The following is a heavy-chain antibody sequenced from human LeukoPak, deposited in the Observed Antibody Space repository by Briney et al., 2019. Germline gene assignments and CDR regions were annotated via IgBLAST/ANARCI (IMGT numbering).Heavy chain of an antibody. Sequence: ASVKVSCKASGHTFTSNFMHWVPQAPGQALEWMTVLNPSDGDTTYAQKFQGRITMTRDTSTGTVYMELSSLRSEDTAVYYCAGETDAFDYWGQGTLVTVSS. V-gene: IGHV1-46*03. CDR2: LNPSDGDT. CDR1: GHTFTSNF. J-gene: IGHJ4*02. CDR3: AGETDAFDY.